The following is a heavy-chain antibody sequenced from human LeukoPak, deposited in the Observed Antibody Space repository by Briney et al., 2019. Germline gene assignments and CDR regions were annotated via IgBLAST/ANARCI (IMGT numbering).Heavy chain of an antibody. V-gene: IGHV4-39*01. CDR3: MGYATATASFDY. Sequence: PSETLSLTCTVSGGSISSSSYYWGWIREPPGKGLKWIGSIYYSGNTYYKVSLKSRVTISVDTSKNQFALKLRSVTAADTAVYYCMGYATATASFDYWGRGTLVTVSS. J-gene: IGHJ4*02. D-gene: IGHD2-2*01. CDR2: IYYSGNT. CDR1: GGSISSSSYY.